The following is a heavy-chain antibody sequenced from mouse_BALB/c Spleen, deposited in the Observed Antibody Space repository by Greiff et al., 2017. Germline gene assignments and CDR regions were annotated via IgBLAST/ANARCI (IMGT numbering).Heavy chain of an antibody. CDR2: ISSGGSYT. V-gene: IGHV5-6*02. CDR3: ARQGYYYGSSHFDY. Sequence: DVKLVESGGDLVKPGGSLKLSCAASGFTFSSYGMSWVRQTPDKRLEWVATISSGGSYTYYPDSVKGRFTISRDNAKNTLYLQMSSLKSEDTAMYYCARQGYYYGSSHFDYWGQGTTLTVSS. CDR1: GFTFSSYG. D-gene: IGHD1-1*01. J-gene: IGHJ2*01.